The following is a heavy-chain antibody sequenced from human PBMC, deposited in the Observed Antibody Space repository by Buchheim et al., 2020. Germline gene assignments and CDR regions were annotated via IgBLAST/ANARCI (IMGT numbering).Heavy chain of an antibody. J-gene: IGHJ6*02. CDR1: GGSISSGSYY. CDR2: IYTSGST. V-gene: IGHV4-61*02. D-gene: IGHD3-10*01. Sequence: QVQLQESGPGLVKPSQTLSLTCTVSGGSISSGSYYWSWIRQPAGKGLEWIGRIYTSGSTNYNPSPKSRVTISVDTSKNQFPLKLSSVTAADTAVYYCARDGSGSYYANYYYYGMDVWGQGTT. CDR3: ARDGSGSYYANYYYYGMDV.